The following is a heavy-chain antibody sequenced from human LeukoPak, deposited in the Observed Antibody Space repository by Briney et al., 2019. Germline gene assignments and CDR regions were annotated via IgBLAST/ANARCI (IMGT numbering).Heavy chain of an antibody. V-gene: IGHV3-72*01. CDR2: TRNKANSYTT. CDR3: TRVYSSSWSGSYFDY. D-gene: IGHD6-13*01. CDR1: GFTFSDHY. J-gene: IGHJ4*02. Sequence: PGGSLRLSCAASGFTFSDHYMDWVRQAPGKGLGWVGRTRNKANSYTTEYAASVKGRFTIPRDDSKSSLYLQMNSLKTEDTSVYYCTRVYSSSWSGSYFDYWGQGTLVTVSS.